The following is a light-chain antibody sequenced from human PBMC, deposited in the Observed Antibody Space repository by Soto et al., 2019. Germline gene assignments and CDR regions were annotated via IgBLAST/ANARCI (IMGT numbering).Light chain of an antibody. CDR2: GAS. CDR1: QSVNSN. CDR3: QQYNYWPFT. Sequence: EIVMTQSPATLSVSPGERANLSCRASQSVNSNLAWYQQKPGQAPRLRIHGASTRSTGIPARFSGSGSGTEFSLTISSLQSEDFAVYYCQQYNYWPFTFGPGTKVDIK. V-gene: IGKV3-15*01. J-gene: IGKJ3*01.